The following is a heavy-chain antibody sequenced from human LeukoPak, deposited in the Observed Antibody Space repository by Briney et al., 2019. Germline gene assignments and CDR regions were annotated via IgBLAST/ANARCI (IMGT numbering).Heavy chain of an antibody. CDR1: GFSFSSYS. J-gene: IGHJ4*02. D-gene: IGHD3-22*01. Sequence: GGSLRLSCAASGFSFSSYSINWVRQAPGKGLEWVSYISGDGNAKHYTDSVKGRFTISRDNAKNALYLQMNSLRAEDTAVYYCARDRDYYETGGYYLTFFDSWGQGTLVTVSS. V-gene: IGHV3-48*01. CDR3: ARDRDYYETGGYYLTFFDS. CDR2: ISGDGNAK.